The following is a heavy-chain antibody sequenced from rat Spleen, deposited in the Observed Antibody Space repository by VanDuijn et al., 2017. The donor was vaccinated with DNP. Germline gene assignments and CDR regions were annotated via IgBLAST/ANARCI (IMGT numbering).Heavy chain of an antibody. D-gene: IGHD1-6*01. V-gene: IGHV5-31*01. CDR1: GFTFNNYW. J-gene: IGHJ2*01. Sequence: EVQLVESGGDLVQPGRSLKLSCVASGFTFNNYWMTWIRQVPGKGLDWVASITSSGGTTYYPDSVKGRFTVSRDNAKNTLYLQMNSLRSEDTATYYCARRDTTAQTFDYWGQGVMVTVSS. CDR2: ITSSGGTT. CDR3: ARRDTTAQTFDY.